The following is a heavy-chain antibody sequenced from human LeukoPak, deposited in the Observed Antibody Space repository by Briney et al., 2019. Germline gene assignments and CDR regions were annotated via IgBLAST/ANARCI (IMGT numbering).Heavy chain of an antibody. Sequence: ASVKVSCKASGYTFTGYYIHWVRQAPGQGLEWMGWSNPDSGGANYAQSFQGRVTMTRDTSLSTAYMELSRLRSDDTAVYYCARVYLWWSYRDNLDYWGQGTLVTVSS. CDR3: ARVYLWWSYRDNLDY. CDR1: GYTFTGYY. J-gene: IGHJ4*02. CDR2: SNPDSGGA. V-gene: IGHV1-2*02. D-gene: IGHD3-16*02.